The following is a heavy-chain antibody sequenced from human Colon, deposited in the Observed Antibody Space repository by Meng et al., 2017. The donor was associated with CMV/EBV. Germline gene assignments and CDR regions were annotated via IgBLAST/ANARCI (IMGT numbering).Heavy chain of an antibody. CDR2: IASHKSQI. Sequence: GGSLRLSCAASGFTFASHTMTWVRQAPGKGLEWVSSIASHKSQIYYADSVKGRFTISRDDAQNSLHLQMNSLRAEDSAVYYCARVEGSVTSPLDYWGLGTLVTVSS. D-gene: IGHD4-17*01. CDR1: GFTFASHT. J-gene: IGHJ4*02. CDR3: ARVEGSVTSPLDY. V-gene: IGHV3-21*01.